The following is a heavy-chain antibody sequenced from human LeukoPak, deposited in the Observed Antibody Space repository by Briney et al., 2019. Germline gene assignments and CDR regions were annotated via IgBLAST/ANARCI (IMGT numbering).Heavy chain of an antibody. J-gene: IGHJ4*02. CDR1: GFTFSSYS. D-gene: IGHD7-27*01. V-gene: IGHV3-21*01. CDR3: ARGFTSGFDY. CDR2: ISSSSSYI. Sequence: GGSLRLSCAASGFTFSSYSMNWVRQAPGKGLEWVSSISSSSSYIYYADSVKGRFTISRDNAKNSLYLQMNSLRAEDTAVYHCARGFTSGFDYWGQGTLVTVSS.